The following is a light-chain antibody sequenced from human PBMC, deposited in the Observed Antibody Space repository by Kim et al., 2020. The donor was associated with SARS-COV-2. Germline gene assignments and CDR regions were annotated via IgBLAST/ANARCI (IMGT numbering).Light chain of an antibody. CDR1: QSLIGD. J-gene: IGKJ1*01. V-gene: IGKV3-15*01. Sequence: VSPGGRATLSCRASQSLIGDLAWYQQKRGQAPRLLVFGASTRATGVPARFTARGSGTEYTLTISSLQSEDIAVYYCQQYKEWPRTFGQGTKVDIK. CDR2: GAS. CDR3: QQYKEWPRT.